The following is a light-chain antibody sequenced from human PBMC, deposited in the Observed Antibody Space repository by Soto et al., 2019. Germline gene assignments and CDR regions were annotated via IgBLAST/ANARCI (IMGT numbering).Light chain of an antibody. CDR3: CSYAGSSNYVV. V-gene: IGLV2-23*01. J-gene: IGLJ2*01. CDR2: DDS. Sequence: QSVLTQPASVSGSPGQSITISCTGTSSHFRNYNLVSWYQQYPGKAPKLMIYDDSKWPSGVSDRFSGSKSGSTASLTISGLQAEDEGDYFCCSYAGSSNYVVFGGGTKVTVL. CDR1: SSHFRNYNL.